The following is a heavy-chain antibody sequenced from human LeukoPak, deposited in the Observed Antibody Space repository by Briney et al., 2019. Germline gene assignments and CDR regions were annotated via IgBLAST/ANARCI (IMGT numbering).Heavy chain of an antibody. CDR3: AKDPLLRVTIPGNY. J-gene: IGHJ4*02. D-gene: IGHD3-10*01. Sequence: GSLRLSCAASGFTFSSYSMNWVRQAPGKGLEWVSYISSSSSTIYYADSVKGRFTISRDNAKNSLYLQMNSLRAEDTAVYYCAKDPLLRVTIPGNYWGQGTLVTVSS. V-gene: IGHV3-48*01. CDR2: ISSSSSTI. CDR1: GFTFSSYS.